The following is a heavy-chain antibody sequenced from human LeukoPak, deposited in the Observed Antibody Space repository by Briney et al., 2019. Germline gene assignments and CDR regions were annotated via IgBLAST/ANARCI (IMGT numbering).Heavy chain of an antibody. CDR1: GGSFSGYY. Sequence: SETLSLTCAVYGGSFSGYYWSWIRQPPGKGLEWIGEINHSGSTNYNPSLKSRVTISVDTSKNQFSLKLSSVTAADTAVYYCAGSCGGDCYSDYFDYWGQGTLATVSS. D-gene: IGHD2-21*02. CDR2: INHSGST. J-gene: IGHJ4*02. V-gene: IGHV4-34*01. CDR3: AGSCGGDCYSDYFDY.